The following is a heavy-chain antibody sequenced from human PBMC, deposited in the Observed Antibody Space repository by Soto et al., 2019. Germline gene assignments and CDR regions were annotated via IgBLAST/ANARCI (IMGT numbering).Heavy chain of an antibody. D-gene: IGHD3-9*01. V-gene: IGHV4-59*01. CDR2: IYYSGTT. Sequence: SETLSLTCTVSGGSTRNYFWSWSLQPPGKGLEWIGCIYYSGTTNYNSSLKSRVTISLDTSKNQFSLRLRSVTAADTAVYYCARYVNTYDTGVWFDPWGQGTLVTVS. J-gene: IGHJ5*02. CDR3: ARYVNTYDTGVWFDP. CDR1: GGSTRNYF.